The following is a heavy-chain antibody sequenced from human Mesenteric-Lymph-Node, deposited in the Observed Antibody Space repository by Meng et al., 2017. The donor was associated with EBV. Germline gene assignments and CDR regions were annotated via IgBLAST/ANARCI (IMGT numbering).Heavy chain of an antibody. V-gene: IGHV3-23*01. CDR1: GFSFSSYA. J-gene: IGHJ4*02. CDR2: ISASGTNT. D-gene: IGHD5-12*01. CDR3: AKDLGWLHGY. Sequence: EVQLLESGGGLVQPGGSLRLSCAASGFSFSSYAMSWVRQAPGKGLEWVSAISASGTNTYYADPVKGRFTLSRDNSKNTLYLQMNSLRAEDTAVYYCAKDLGWLHGYWGQGTLVIVSS.